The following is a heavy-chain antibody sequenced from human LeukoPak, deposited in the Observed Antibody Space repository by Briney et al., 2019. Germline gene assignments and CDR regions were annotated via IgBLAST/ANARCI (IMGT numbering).Heavy chain of an antibody. CDR2: INPNSGGT. Sequence: ASVKVSCKASGYTFTGYHMHWVRQAPGQGLEWMGWINPNSGGTNYAQKFQGRVTMTRDTSISTAYMELSRLRSDDTAVYYCARGITMVRGVIGVWFDPWGQGTLVTVSS. V-gene: IGHV1-2*02. D-gene: IGHD3-10*01. J-gene: IGHJ5*02. CDR1: GYTFTGYH. CDR3: ARGITMVRGVIGVWFDP.